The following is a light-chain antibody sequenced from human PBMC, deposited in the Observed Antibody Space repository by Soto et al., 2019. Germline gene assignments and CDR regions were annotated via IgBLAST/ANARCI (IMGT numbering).Light chain of an antibody. CDR1: QSVSSNY. Sequence: EIVLTQSPGTLSLSPGERATLSCRASQSVSSNYLAWYQQKPGQAPSLLIYDASSRATGIPDRFSGSGSGTDFTLTISRLEPEDFAMYYCQHYGSLVLTFGGGTKVEIK. J-gene: IGKJ4*01. V-gene: IGKV3-20*01. CDR3: QHYGSLVLT. CDR2: DAS.